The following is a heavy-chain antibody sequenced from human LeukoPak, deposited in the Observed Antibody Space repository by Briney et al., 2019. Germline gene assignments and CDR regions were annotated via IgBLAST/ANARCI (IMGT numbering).Heavy chain of an antibody. CDR2: IYHSGST. J-gene: IGHJ4*02. D-gene: IGHD3-10*01. CDR3: ARGLRMVRGGPSGY. Sequence: SETLSLTCTVSGGSISSFYWSWIRQPPGKGLEWIGSIYHSGSTYYNPSLKSRVTISVDTSKNQFSLKLSSVTAADTAVYYCARGLRMVRGGPSGYWGQGTLVTVSS. CDR1: GGSISSFY. V-gene: IGHV4-38-2*02.